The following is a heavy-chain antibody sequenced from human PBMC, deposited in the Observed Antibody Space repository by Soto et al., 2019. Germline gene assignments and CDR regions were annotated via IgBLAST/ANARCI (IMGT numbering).Heavy chain of an antibody. V-gene: IGHV3-21*01. CDR1: GFNFRMYG. D-gene: IGHD3-9*01. CDR3: ARDWEVDYTGGSLTF. J-gene: IGHJ4*02. Sequence: EMQLVESGGGLVKPGESLRLSCAASGFNFRMYGMNWVRQAPGKRPEWVSSISPSGNYMYYADSVRGRFTISRDNAKNSLYLEMTNLRAEDTAVYYCARDWEVDYTGGSLTFWAQGTLVTVSS. CDR2: ISPSGNYM.